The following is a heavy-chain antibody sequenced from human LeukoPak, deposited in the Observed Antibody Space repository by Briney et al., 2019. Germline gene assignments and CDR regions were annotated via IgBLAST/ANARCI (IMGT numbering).Heavy chain of an antibody. D-gene: IGHD3-10*01. CDR3: ARARGDPVYYYYGMDV. Sequence: ASVKVSCKASGYTFTSYYMHWVRQAPGQGLEWMGIITPSGGSTSYAQKFQGRVTMTRDTSTSTVYMELSSLRSEDTAVYYCARARGDPVYYYYGMDVWGQGTTVTVSS. J-gene: IGHJ6*02. CDR2: ITPSGGST. V-gene: IGHV1-46*01. CDR1: GYTFTSYY.